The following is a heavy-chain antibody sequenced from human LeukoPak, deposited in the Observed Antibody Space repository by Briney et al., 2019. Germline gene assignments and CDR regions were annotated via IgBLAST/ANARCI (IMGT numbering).Heavy chain of an antibody. D-gene: IGHD4-17*01. J-gene: IGHJ4*02. Sequence: PGGSLRLSCAASGFTFRSYTMNWVRQAPGKGLEWVSTISGGGTTTYYADSVKGRFTISRDNSKNTLYLQMNSLRAGDTAVYYCAKGLRGDYSTTEYFFDYWGQGALATVSS. V-gene: IGHV3-23*01. CDR2: ISGGGTTT. CDR1: GFTFRSYT. CDR3: AKGLRGDYSTTEYFFDY.